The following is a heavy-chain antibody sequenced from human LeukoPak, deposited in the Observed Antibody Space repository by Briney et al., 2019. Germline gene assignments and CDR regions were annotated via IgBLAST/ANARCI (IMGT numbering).Heavy chain of an antibody. CDR2: IYYSGST. CDR1: GGSISSYY. D-gene: IGHD3-3*01. V-gene: IGHV4-59*05. Sequence: SETLSLTCTVSGGSISSYYWSWIRQPPGRGLEWIESIYYSGSTYYNPSLKSRVTISVDTSKNQFSLKLSSVTAADTAVYYCASLYYDFWSGYFHYWYFDLWGRGTLVTVSS. J-gene: IGHJ2*01. CDR3: ASLYYDFWSGYFHYWYFDL.